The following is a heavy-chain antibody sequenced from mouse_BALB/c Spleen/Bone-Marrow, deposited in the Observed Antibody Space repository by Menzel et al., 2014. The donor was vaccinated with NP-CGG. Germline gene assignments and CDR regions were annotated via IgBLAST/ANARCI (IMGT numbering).Heavy chain of an antibody. CDR1: GYTFSSYW. V-gene: IGHV1-9*01. D-gene: IGHD1-1*01. J-gene: IGHJ3*01. CDR3: ARGGYYCTSLLPY. Sequence: VQLVESGAELMKPGASVKISCKATGYTFSSYWIEWVKQRPGHGLEWIGEILPRSGTTNYIEKFKGKATFTADTSSXTAYMQLSILTAEDSAVYYCARGGYYCTSLLPYWGQGTLVTVSA. CDR2: ILPRSGTT.